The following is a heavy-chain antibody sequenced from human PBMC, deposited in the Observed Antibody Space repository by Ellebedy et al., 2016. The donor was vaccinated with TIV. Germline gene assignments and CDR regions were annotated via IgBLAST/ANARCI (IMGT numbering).Heavy chain of an antibody. J-gene: IGHJ4*02. CDR2: IIPMLGIT. Sequence: AASVKVSCKASGFTFSNYAITWVRQPPGQGLEWMGGIIPMLGITNYAQKFQGRVTITADTSTGTAYMELSSLTSEDTAIFYCARDSAAMVDVNFDYWGQGTLVTVSS. CDR1: GFTFSNYA. CDR3: ARDSAAMVDVNFDY. D-gene: IGHD4/OR15-4a*01. V-gene: IGHV1-69*10.